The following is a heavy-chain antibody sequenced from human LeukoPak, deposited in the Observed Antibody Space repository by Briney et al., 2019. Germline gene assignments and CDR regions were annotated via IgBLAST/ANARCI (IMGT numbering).Heavy chain of an antibody. Sequence: GGSLRLSCAASGFTFSSYGMHWVRQAPGKGLEWVAFIRYDGSNKYYADSVKGRFTISRDNSKNTLYLQMNSLRAEDTAMYYCAKDEYYDILTGTYYYYYMDVWGKGTTVTVSS. CDR3: AKDEYYDILTGTYYYYYMDV. J-gene: IGHJ6*03. D-gene: IGHD3-9*01. CDR2: IRYDGSNK. CDR1: GFTFSSYG. V-gene: IGHV3-30*02.